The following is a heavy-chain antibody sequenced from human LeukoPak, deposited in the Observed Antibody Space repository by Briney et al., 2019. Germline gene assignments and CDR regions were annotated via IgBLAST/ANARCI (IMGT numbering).Heavy chain of an antibody. CDR3: TRQGSLGTSGYDY. Sequence: SETLSLTCTVSGGSISSSSYYWGWIRQPPGKRLEWIGSFYYSGSTYYNPSLKSRVTISVDTSKNQFSLKLSSVTAADTAVYYCTRQGSLGTSGYDYWGQGTLVTVSS. CDR1: GGSISSSSYY. D-gene: IGHD1-7*01. CDR2: FYYSGST. V-gene: IGHV4-39*01. J-gene: IGHJ4*02.